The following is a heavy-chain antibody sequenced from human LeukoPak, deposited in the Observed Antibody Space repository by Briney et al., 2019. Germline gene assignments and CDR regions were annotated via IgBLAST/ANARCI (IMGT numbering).Heavy chain of an antibody. Sequence: PGGSLRLSCAASGFTFSSYAMSWVRQAPGKGLEWVSAISGSGGSTYYADSVKGRFTISRDNSKNTLYLQMNSLRAEDTAVYYCANLGPVVTAIPLYYWGQGTLVTVSS. D-gene: IGHD2-21*02. CDR2: ISGSGGST. CDR3: ANLGPVVTAIPLYY. CDR1: GFTFSSYA. J-gene: IGHJ4*02. V-gene: IGHV3-23*01.